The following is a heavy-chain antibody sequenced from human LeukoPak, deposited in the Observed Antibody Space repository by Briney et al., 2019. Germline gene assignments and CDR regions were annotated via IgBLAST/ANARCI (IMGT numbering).Heavy chain of an antibody. J-gene: IGHJ4*02. D-gene: IGHD6-13*01. CDR1: GFTFSSYW. CDR3: ARVAGGSSPYYFDY. V-gene: IGHV3-74*01. Sequence: PGGSPRLSCAASGFTFSSYWMHCVRQAPGEGLLWVSRINSDGSSTSYADSVKGRFTISRDNAKNTLYLQMNSLRAEDTAVYYCARVAGGSSPYYFDYWGRGTLVTVSS. CDR2: INSDGSST.